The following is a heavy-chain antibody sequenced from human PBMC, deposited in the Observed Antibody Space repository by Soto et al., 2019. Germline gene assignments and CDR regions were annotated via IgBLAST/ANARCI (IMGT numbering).Heavy chain of an antibody. CDR3: ARQRGYSYRFLGY. J-gene: IGHJ4*02. V-gene: IGHV1-2*04. CDR1: GYTFTGYY. CDR2: INPNSGGT. D-gene: IGHD5-18*01. Sequence: ASVKVSCKASGYTFTGYYMHWVRQAPGQGLEWMGWINPNSGGTNYAQKFQGWVTMTRDTSISTAYMELRSLRSDDTAVYYCARQRGYSYRFLGYWGQGTLVTRST.